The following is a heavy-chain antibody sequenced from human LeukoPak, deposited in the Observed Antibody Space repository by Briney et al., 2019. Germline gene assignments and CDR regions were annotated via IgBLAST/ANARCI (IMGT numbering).Heavy chain of an antibody. J-gene: IGHJ3*02. CDR2: ISGSGGST. CDR3: AKDIHPGPRIVFDI. CDR1: GFTFSSYA. V-gene: IGHV3-23*01. Sequence: HPGGSLRLSCAASGFTFSSYAMSWVRQAPGKGLEWVSAISGSGGSTYYADSVKGRFTISRDNAKNSLYLQMNSLRAEDTALYYCAKDIHPGPRIVFDIWGQGTMVTVSS. D-gene: IGHD2-2*02.